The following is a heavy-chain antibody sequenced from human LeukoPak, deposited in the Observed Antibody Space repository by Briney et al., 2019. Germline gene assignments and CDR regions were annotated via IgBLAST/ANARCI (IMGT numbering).Heavy chain of an antibody. V-gene: IGHV1-2*02. D-gene: IGHD3-22*01. J-gene: IGHJ4*02. Sequence: AASVKVSCKASGYTFTGYYMHWVRQAPGQGLEWMGWINPNSGGTNYAQKFQGRVTMTTDTSTSTAYMELRSLRSDDTAVYYCARVSDYFDSSGYSYYFDYWGQGTLVTVSS. CDR2: INPNSGGT. CDR3: ARVSDYFDSSGYSYYFDY. CDR1: GYTFTGYY.